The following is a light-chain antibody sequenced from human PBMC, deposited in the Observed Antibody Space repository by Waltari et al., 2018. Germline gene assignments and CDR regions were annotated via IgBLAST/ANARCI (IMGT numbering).Light chain of an antibody. CDR3: QKYVNLPAT. Sequence: EIVLTQSPGTLSLSPGERATLSCRASQSVGKYLAWYQQRPGQAPRLLIYDASRRATGIPDRFTGSGFGTAFSLTISRLEPEDFAVYYCQKYVNLPATFGQGTKVEIK. CDR1: QSVGKY. CDR2: DAS. V-gene: IGKV3-20*01. J-gene: IGKJ1*01.